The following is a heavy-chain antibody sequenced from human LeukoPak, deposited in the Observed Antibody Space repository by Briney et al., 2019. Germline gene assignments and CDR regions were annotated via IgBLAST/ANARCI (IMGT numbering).Heavy chain of an antibody. CDR3: ARARAKISQGLGVFDP. V-gene: IGHV4-30-2*01. CDR2: IYHSGST. CDR1: GGSISSGGYY. J-gene: IGHJ5*02. D-gene: IGHD3-16*01. Sequence: SETLSLTCTVSGGSISSGGYYWSWIRQPPGKGLEWIGYIYHSGSTYYNPSLKSRVTISVDRSKNQFSLKLSSVTAADTAVYYCARARAKISQGLGVFDPWGQGTLVTVSS.